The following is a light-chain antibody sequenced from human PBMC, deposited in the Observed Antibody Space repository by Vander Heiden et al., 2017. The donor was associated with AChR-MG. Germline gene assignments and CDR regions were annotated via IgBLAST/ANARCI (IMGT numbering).Light chain of an antibody. V-gene: IGLV2-11*01. Sequence: QSALTQPRSVSGSPGQSVTFSCAGSNSNVGGYNFVAWYQHHPGMAPKLIIYDVGERPSGVPNRFSGSKFGNTAFLMISGLQPEDEADYYCSSYAGTYTLVFGGGTKLTVL. J-gene: IGLJ3*02. CDR1: NSNVGGYNF. CDR2: DVG. CDR3: SSYAGTYTLV.